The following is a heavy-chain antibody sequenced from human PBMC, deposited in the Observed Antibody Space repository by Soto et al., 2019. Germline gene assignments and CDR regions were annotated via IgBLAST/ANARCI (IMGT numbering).Heavy chain of an antibody. V-gene: IGHV3-23*01. J-gene: IGHJ4*02. CDR2: ISGSGGST. CDR1: GFTFSSYA. Sequence: HPGGSLRLSCAASGFTFSSYAMSWVRQAPGKGLEWVSAISGSGGSTYYADSVKGRFTISRDNSKNTLYLQMNSLRAEDTAVYYCAKSPQIPATAIGYFDYWGQGTLVTVSS. D-gene: IGHD2-21*02. CDR3: AKSPQIPATAIGYFDY.